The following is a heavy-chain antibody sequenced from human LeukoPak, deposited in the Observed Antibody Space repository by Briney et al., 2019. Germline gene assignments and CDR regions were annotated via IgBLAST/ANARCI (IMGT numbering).Heavy chain of an antibody. J-gene: IGHJ4*02. CDR3: ARRGRYSYGYGAYYFDY. CDR2: INHSGST. D-gene: IGHD5-18*01. V-gene: IGHV4-34*01. Sequence: GSLRLSCAASGFTFSSYEMHWVRQPPGKGLEWIGEINHSGSTNYNPSLKSRVTISVDTSKNQFSLKLSSVTAADTAVYYCARRGRYSYGYGAYYFDYWGQGTLVTVSS. CDR1: GFTFSSYE.